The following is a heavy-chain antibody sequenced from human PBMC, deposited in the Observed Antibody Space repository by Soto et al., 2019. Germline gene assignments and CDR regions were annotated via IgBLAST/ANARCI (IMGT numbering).Heavy chain of an antibody. CDR1: GGSVRSAGYS. D-gene: IGHD5-12*01. J-gene: IGHJ5*02. CDR3: VLYSGYDYNSGWFDP. Sequence: SGTLSLTCAVSGGSVRSAGYSWSWIRQPPGKGLEWIGYIYYSGSTNYNPSLKSRVTISVDTSKNQFSLKLSSVTAADTAVYYCVLYSGYDYNSGWFDPWGQGTLVTVSS. V-gene: IGHV4-61*08. CDR2: IYYSGST.